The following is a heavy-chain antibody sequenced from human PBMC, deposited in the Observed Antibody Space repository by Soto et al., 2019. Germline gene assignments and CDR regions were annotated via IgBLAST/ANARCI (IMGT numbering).Heavy chain of an antibody. D-gene: IGHD1-1*01. CDR3: VRDGTKTLRNWFDP. CDR2: IYATGTT. J-gene: IGHJ5*02. V-gene: IGHV4-4*07. CDR1: GASISGFY. Sequence: SETLSLTCTVSGASISGFYWSWIRKSAGKGLEWIGRIYATGTTGYNPSLKSRVMMSVDTSKKQFSLKLRSVTAADTAVYYCVRDGTKTLRNWFDPWGQGISVTVSS.